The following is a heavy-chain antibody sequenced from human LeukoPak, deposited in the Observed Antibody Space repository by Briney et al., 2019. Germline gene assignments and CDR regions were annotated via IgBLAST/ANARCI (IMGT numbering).Heavy chain of an antibody. Sequence: SETLSLTCSVSGGSISSYYWSWIRQPAGKGLEWIGRIYTSGGTNYNPSLKSRVTMSVDTSKNQFSLKLSSVTAADTAVYYCARGYYYGSGDVLRPPGPWYYFDYWGQGTLVTVSS. V-gene: IGHV4-4*07. J-gene: IGHJ4*02. CDR1: GGSISSYY. CDR3: ARGYYYGSGDVLRPPGPWYYFDY. CDR2: IYTSGGT. D-gene: IGHD3-10*01.